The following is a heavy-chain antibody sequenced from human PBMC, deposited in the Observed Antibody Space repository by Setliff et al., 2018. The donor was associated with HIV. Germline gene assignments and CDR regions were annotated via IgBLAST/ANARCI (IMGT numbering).Heavy chain of an antibody. Sequence: ASVKVSCKASGYTFTTYAINWVRQAPGQGLEDMGWISTYNGHTSYARKFQGRVTMTTDTSTNTAYMELRTLRSDDTAVYYCARGDYYDSGSYSPGGDVFDIWGQGTTVTVS. CDR3: ARGDYYDSGSYSPGGDVFDI. D-gene: IGHD3-22*01. CDR1: GYTFTTYA. V-gene: IGHV1-18*01. J-gene: IGHJ3*02. CDR2: ISTYNGHT.